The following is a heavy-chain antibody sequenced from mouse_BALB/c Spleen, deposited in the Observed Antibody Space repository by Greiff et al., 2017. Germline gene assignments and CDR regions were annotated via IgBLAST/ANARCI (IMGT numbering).Heavy chain of an antibody. CDR1: GFSLTDYG. CDR2: IWGGGST. J-gene: IGHJ4*01. V-gene: IGHV2-6-5*01. D-gene: IGHD1-2*01. Sequence: VKLQESGPGLVAPSQSLSITCTVSGFSLTDYGVSWIRQPPGKGLEWLGVIWGGGSTYYNSALKSRLSISKDNSKSQVFLKMNSLQTDDTAMYYCAKQGLDYGYVQYYYAMDYWGQGTSVTVSS. CDR3: AKQGLDYGYVQYYYAMDY.